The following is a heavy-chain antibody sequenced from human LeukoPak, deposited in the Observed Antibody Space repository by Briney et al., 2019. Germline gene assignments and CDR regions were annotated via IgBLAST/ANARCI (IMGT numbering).Heavy chain of an antibody. CDR2: INHSGST. Sequence: PSETLSLTCAVYGGSFSGYYWSWIRQPPGKGLEWIGEINHSGSTNYNPSLKGRVTISVDTSKNQFSLKLSSVTAADTAVYYCARGGTTHPDYYYGMDVWGQGTTVTVSS. J-gene: IGHJ6*02. CDR3: ARGGTTHPDYYYGMDV. V-gene: IGHV4-34*01. D-gene: IGHD4-11*01. CDR1: GGSFSGYY.